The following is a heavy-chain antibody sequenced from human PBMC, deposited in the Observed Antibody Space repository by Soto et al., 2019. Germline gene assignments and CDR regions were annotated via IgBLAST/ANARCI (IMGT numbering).Heavy chain of an antibody. CDR3: ARDLVTKSITIFGH. D-gene: IGHD3-3*01. J-gene: IGHJ4*02. CDR2: IWYDGSNK. Sequence: GGSLRLSCAASGFTFSSYGMHWVRQAPGKGLEWVAVIWYDGSNKYYADSVKGRFTISRDNSKNTLYLQMNSLRAEDTAVYYCARDLVTKSITIFGHWGQGTLVTVSS. V-gene: IGHV3-33*01. CDR1: GFTFSSYG.